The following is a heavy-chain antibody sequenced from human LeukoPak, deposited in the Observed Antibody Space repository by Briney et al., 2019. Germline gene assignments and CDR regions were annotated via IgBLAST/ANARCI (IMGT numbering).Heavy chain of an antibody. V-gene: IGHV1-18*01. CDR2: ISAYNGNT. Sequence: ASVKVSCKASGYTFTTYVMNWVRQAPGQGLEWMGWISAYNGNTNYAQKLQGRVTMTTDTSTSTAYMELRSLRSDDTAVYYCARDKGVVVAATHYYMDVWGKGTTVTVSS. J-gene: IGHJ6*03. D-gene: IGHD2-15*01. CDR1: GYTFTTYV. CDR3: ARDKGVVVAATHYYMDV.